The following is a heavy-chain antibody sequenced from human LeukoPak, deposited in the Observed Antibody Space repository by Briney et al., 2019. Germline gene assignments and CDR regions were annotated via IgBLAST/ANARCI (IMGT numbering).Heavy chain of an antibody. Sequence: SVKVSCKASGGTFSSYAISWVRQAPGQGLEWMGGIIPIFGTANYAQKFQGRVTITTDESTSTAYMELSSLRSEDTAVYYCARASITIFWPQSKNYYYYYMDVWGKGTTVTVSS. CDR2: IIPIFGTA. CDR1: GGTFSSYA. D-gene: IGHD3-9*01. CDR3: ARASITIFWPQSKNYYYYYMDV. J-gene: IGHJ6*03. V-gene: IGHV1-69*05.